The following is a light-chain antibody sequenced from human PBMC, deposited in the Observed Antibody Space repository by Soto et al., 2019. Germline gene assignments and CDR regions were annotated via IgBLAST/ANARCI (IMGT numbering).Light chain of an antibody. J-gene: IGLJ1*01. CDR1: SSDVGGYNY. CDR3: SSYAGSNNFV. CDR2: EVT. V-gene: IGLV2-8*01. Sequence: QSVLTQPPSASGSPEQSVTISCTGTSSDVGGYNYASWYQQHPGKAPKLMIYEVTKRPSGVPDRFSGSKSGNTASLTVSGLQAGDEADYYCSSYAGSNNFVFGTGTQVTVL.